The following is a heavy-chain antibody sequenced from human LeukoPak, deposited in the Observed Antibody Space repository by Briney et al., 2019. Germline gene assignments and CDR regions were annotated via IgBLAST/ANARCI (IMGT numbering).Heavy chain of an antibody. CDR2: TIPIFGTA. CDR3: ARDLRYFDWLLYGDYYYYMDV. V-gene: IGHV1-69*13. J-gene: IGHJ6*03. Sequence: SVKVSCKASGYTFTSYGISWVRQAPGQGLEWMGGTIPIFGTANYAQKFQGRVTITADESTSTAYMELSSLRSEDTAVYYCARDLRYFDWLLYGDYYYYMDVWGKGTTVTVSS. D-gene: IGHD3-9*01. CDR1: GYTFTSYG.